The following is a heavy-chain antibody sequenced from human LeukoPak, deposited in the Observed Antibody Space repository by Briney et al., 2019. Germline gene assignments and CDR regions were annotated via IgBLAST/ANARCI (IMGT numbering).Heavy chain of an antibody. V-gene: IGHV1-2*02. CDR3: ASDYSGSLNFDY. CDR1: GYTFTGYY. Sequence: ASVKVSRKASGYTFTGYYMYWVRQAPGQGLEWMGWINTNSGGTNYAQKFQGRVTMTRDTSISTAYMELSRLRSDDTAVYYCASDYSGSLNFDYWGQGTLVTVSS. J-gene: IGHJ4*02. D-gene: IGHD1-26*01. CDR2: INTNSGGT.